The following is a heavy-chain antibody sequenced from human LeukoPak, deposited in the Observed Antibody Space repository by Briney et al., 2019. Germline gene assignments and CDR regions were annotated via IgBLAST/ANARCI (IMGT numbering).Heavy chain of an antibody. CDR2: VFHSGST. D-gene: IGHD3-22*01. Sequence: SETLSLTCTVSGGSINSDFWSWIRQPPGKGLEWIGYVFHSGSTNYNPSLKSRVTISVDTSKNQFSLKLTSVTAADTAVYYCARDSSGYYRIDYWGQGTLVTVSS. CDR3: ARDSSGYYRIDY. V-gene: IGHV4-59*08. CDR1: GGSINSDF. J-gene: IGHJ4*02.